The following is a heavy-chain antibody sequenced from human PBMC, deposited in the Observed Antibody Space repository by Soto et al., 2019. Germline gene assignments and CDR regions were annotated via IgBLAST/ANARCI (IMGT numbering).Heavy chain of an antibody. J-gene: IGHJ4*02. CDR2: ISGSGSET. CDR3: AKANNYGSGSYYSKFDC. CDR1: EFTFSNYA. D-gene: IGHD3-10*01. V-gene: IGHV3-23*01. Sequence: VGSLRLSCAASEFTFSNYAVSWVRQPPGKGLEWVSTISGSGSETYYADSVKGRFTISRDNSENTLYLQMNSLRAEDTAVYYCAKANNYGSGSYYSKFDCWGQGTLVTVSS.